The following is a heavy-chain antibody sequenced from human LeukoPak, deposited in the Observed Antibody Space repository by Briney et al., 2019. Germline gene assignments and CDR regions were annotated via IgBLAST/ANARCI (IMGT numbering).Heavy chain of an antibody. CDR3: ARVSLGSSSWTYYYYYGMDV. V-gene: IGHV1-46*01. CDR1: GYTFTSYY. CDR2: INPSGGST. D-gene: IGHD6-13*01. Sequence: GASVKVSCKASGYTFTSYYMHWVRQAPGQGLEWMGIINPSGGSTSYAQKFQGRVNMTRDTSTSTVYMELSSLRSEDTAVYYCARVSLGSSSWTYYYYYGMDVWGQGTTVTVSS. J-gene: IGHJ6*02.